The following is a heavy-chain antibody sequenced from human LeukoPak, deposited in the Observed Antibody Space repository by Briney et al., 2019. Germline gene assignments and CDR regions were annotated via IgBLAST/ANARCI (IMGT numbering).Heavy chain of an antibody. V-gene: IGHV3-23*01. D-gene: IGHD6-13*01. Sequence: GGSLRLSCAASGFTFSNNPMYWVRQAPGKGLEWVSAIGSGGDTYYADSVKGRFTISKDNSKDTLCLQMNSLRAEDTAEYYCAKDSRSWPYNWFDPWGQGTLVTVSS. CDR2: IGSGGDT. J-gene: IGHJ5*02. CDR3: AKDSRSWPYNWFDP. CDR1: GFTFSNNP.